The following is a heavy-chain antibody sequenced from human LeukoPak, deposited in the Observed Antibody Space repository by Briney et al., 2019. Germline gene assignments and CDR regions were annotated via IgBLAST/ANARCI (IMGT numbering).Heavy chain of an antibody. CDR1: GLTFSSYA. Sequence: GGSLRLSCAASGLTFSSYAMSWVRQAPGKGLEWVSAISGSGGSTYYADSVKGRFTISRDNSKNTLYLQMNSLRAEDTAVYYCANDIYSGGSCYHLDWGQGTLVTVSS. CDR2: ISGSGGST. V-gene: IGHV3-23*01. CDR3: ANDIYSGGSCYHLD. J-gene: IGHJ4*02. D-gene: IGHD2-15*01.